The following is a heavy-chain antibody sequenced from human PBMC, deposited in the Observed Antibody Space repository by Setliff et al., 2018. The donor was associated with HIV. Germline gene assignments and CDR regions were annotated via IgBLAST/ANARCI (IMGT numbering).Heavy chain of an antibody. CDR1: GFTFSNAW. CDR2: IKGKSDGETT. J-gene: IGHJ4*02. V-gene: IGHV3-15*01. D-gene: IGHD2-2*02. Sequence: GESLKISCAASGFTFSNAWMTWVRQAPGKGLEWVGLIKGKSDGETTDYAEPVKGRFSISRDDSKNALFLQMNSLKTEDTAVYHCTTVHYCSPTRCYIFDYWGQGTPVTVS. CDR3: TTVHYCSPTRCYIFDY.